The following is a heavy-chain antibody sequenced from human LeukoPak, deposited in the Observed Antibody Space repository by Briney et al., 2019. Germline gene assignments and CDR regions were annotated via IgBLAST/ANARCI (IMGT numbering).Heavy chain of an antibody. Sequence: SETLSLTCTVSGGSISTYYWSWIRQPPGKGLEWIGYIDYTGSTNYNPSLKSRLTISTDTSENQFSLKLTSVTAADTAMYYCARGYSSGRCDYWGQGTLVTVSS. CDR1: GGSISTYY. J-gene: IGHJ4*02. CDR2: IDYTGST. CDR3: ARGYSSGRCDY. D-gene: IGHD6-19*01. V-gene: IGHV4-59*12.